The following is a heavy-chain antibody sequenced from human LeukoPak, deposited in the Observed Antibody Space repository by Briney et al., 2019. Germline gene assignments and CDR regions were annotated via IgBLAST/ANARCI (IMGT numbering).Heavy chain of an antibody. CDR2: IYPGDSDT. CDR3: ARYMRSHGEMKGRYYFDY. V-gene: IGHV5-51*01. CDR1: GYSFTSFW. D-gene: IGHD3-10*01. J-gene: IGHJ4*02. Sequence: GESLKISCKGSGYSFTSFWIGWVRQMPGKGLEWMGIIYPGDSDTRYSPSFQGQVTISADKSISTAYLQRSSLEASDTAMYYCARYMRSHGEMKGRYYFDYWGQGTLVTVSS.